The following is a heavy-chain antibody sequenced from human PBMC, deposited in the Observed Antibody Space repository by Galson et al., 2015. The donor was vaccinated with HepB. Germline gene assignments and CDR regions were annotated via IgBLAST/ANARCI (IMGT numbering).Heavy chain of an antibody. J-gene: IGHJ5*02. CDR3: RGYTYGASKSAP. Sequence: SLRLSCAVSGFTFETYAMHWVRQAPGKGLEYVSAISSNGDNTYYADSVKGRFTISRDTSKSTLYLQMSSLIPEDTAVYYCRGYTYGASKSAPWGQGTLVTVSS. CDR2: ISSNGDNT. CDR1: GFTFETYA. D-gene: IGHD5-18*01. V-gene: IGHV3-64D*06.